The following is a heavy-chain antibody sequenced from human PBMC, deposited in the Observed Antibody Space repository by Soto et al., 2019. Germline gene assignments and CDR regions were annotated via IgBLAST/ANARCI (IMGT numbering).Heavy chain of an antibody. CDR1: GFTFITYW. J-gene: IGHJ6*02. CDR2: VRQDGSEI. CDR3: AREEVSRPNTYHGLDV. Sequence: GGSLRLSCAASGFTFITYWMSWVRQAPGKGLEWVATVRQDGSEIHYVDSVKGRFTIPRDDARNSLYLQMNSLRAEDTAVYYCAREEVSRPNTYHGLDVWGQGTTVTVSS. V-gene: IGHV3-7*01.